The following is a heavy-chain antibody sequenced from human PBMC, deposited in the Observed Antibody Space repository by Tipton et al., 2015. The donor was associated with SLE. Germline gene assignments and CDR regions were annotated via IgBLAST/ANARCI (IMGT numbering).Heavy chain of an antibody. Sequence: SLRLSCVASGFTLSRYAMSWVGQAPGKGLEWGSAISGSGGSTYYADSVKGRFTISRDNSKNTLYLQMNSLRAEDTAVYYCAKIPRSGYTTPFDYWGQGTLVTVSS. J-gene: IGHJ4*02. CDR2: ISGSGGST. CDR1: GFTLSRYA. V-gene: IGHV3-23*01. CDR3: AKIPRSGYTTPFDY. D-gene: IGHD6-25*01.